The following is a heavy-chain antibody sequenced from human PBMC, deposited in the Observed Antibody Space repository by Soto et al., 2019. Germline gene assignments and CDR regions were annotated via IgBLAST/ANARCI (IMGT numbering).Heavy chain of an antibody. CDR3: ARYASTMVRGEGMDV. CDR1: GGSISSYY. CDR2: IYYSGST. Sequence: SETLSLTCTVSGGSISSYYWSWIRQPPGKGLEWIGYIYYSGSTNYNPSLKSRVTISVDTSKNQFSLKLSSVTAADTAVYYCARYASTMVRGEGMDVWDQGTTVTVSS. D-gene: IGHD3-10*01. J-gene: IGHJ6*02. V-gene: IGHV4-59*01.